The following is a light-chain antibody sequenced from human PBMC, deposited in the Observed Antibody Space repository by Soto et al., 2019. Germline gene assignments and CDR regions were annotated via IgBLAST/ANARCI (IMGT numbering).Light chain of an antibody. Sequence: EIVLTQSPGNLSLSPGERATLSCRASQSVSSSYLAWYQQKPGQAPRLLIYGESSRATGIPDRFSGSGSGTDFTLTISRLEPEDFAVYYCQQYGSSPPMYTFGQGTKLEIK. J-gene: IGKJ2*01. CDR3: QQYGSSPPMYT. CDR2: GES. CDR1: QSVSSSY. V-gene: IGKV3-20*01.